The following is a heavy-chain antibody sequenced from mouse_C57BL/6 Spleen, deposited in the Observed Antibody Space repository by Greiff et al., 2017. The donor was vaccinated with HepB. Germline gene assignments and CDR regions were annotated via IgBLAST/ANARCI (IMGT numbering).Heavy chain of an antibody. Sequence: VQLKESGAELVKPGASVKLSCTASGFNIKDYYMHWVKQRTEQGLEWIGRIDPEDGETKYDPKFQGKATITADTSSNTAYLQLSSLTSEDTAVYYCARWGVTGPWFAYWGQGTLVTVSA. CDR1: GFNIKDYY. V-gene: IGHV14-2*01. CDR3: ARWGVTGPWFAY. J-gene: IGHJ3*01. D-gene: IGHD2-1*01. CDR2: IDPEDGET.